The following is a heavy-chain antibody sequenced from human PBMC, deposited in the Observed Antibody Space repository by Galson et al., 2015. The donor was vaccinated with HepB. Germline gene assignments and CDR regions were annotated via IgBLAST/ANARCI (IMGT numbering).Heavy chain of an antibody. J-gene: IGHJ6*02. Sequence: SVKVSCKASGGTFSSYTISWVRQAPGQGLEWMGRIIPTLGIANYAQKFQGRVTITADKSTSTAYMELSSLRSEDTAVYYCARECRDDFWSGYYKSTGYYGMDVWGQGTTVTVSS. D-gene: IGHD3-3*01. CDR1: GGTFSSYT. CDR2: IIPTLGIA. V-gene: IGHV1-69*04. CDR3: ARECRDDFWSGYYKSTGYYGMDV.